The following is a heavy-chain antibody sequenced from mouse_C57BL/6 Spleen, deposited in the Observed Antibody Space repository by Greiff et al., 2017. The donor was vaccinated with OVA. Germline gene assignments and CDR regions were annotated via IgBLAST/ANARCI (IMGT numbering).Heavy chain of an antibody. CDR2: IDPSDSYT. CDR1: GYTFTSYW. Sequence: VQLQQPGAELVKPGASVKLSCKASGYTFTSYWMQWVKQRPGQGLEWIGEIDPSDSYTNYNQKFKGKATLTVDTSSSTAYMQLSSLTSEDSAVYYCARNYYGSSNPYYFDYWGQGTTLTVSS. V-gene: IGHV1-50*01. CDR3: ARNYYGSSNPYYFDY. J-gene: IGHJ2*01. D-gene: IGHD1-1*01.